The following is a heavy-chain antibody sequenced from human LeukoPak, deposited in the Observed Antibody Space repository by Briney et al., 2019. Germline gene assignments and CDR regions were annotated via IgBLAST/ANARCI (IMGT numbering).Heavy chain of an antibody. CDR3: AIVDTIFGVAQNWFDP. CDR2: INPNRGGT. D-gene: IGHD3-3*01. V-gene: IGHV1-2*02. J-gene: IGHJ5*02. Sequence: ASVKVSCKASGYTFTGYYMHWVRQAPGQGLEWTGWINPNRGGTNYAQQLHRRVTMPRDPSISPAYMEPSRLISDDTSLCYCAIVDTIFGVAQNWFDPWGQGTLVTVSS. CDR1: GYTFTGYY.